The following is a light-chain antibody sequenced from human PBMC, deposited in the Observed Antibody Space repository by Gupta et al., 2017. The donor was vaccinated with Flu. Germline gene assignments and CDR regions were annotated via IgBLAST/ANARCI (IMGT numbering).Light chain of an antibody. CDR2: RND. CDR3: EAWDDSLGVQWV. J-gene: IGLJ3*02. Sequence: QSVLTQPPSASGTPGQRVTISCSGGGSNIGSGYVHWYQQLPGTSPKLLIYRNDQRPSGVPDRFSGSKSGASASLAISGLRSEDEGDYYCEAWDDSLGVQWVFGEGTKLTVL. V-gene: IGLV1-47*01. CDR1: GSNIGSGY.